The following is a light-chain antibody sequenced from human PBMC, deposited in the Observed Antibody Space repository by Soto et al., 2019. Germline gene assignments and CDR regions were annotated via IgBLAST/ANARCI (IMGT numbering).Light chain of an antibody. Sequence: QSVLTQPASVSGSPGQSITISCTGTSSDIGGYNYVSWYQHHPGKAPKLLIYEVTNRPSGVSNRFSGSKSGNTASLTISGLQAEDEAVYSCNSYTSSSTRVYGGGPQLTLL. CDR2: EVT. CDR1: SSDIGGYNY. J-gene: IGLJ2*01. CDR3: NSYTSSSTRV. V-gene: IGLV2-14*01.